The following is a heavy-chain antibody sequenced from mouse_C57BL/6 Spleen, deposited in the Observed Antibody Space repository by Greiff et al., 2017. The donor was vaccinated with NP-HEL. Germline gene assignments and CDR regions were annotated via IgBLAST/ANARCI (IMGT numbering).Heavy chain of an antibody. D-gene: IGHD1-1*01. CDR2: INPSTGGT. CDR1: GYSFTGYY. CDR3: ARGGSSSFDY. J-gene: IGHJ2*01. Sequence: EVQLQQSGPELVKPGASVKISCKASGYSFTGYYMNWVKQSPEKSLEWIGEINPSTGGTTYNQKFKAKATLTVDKSSSTAYMQLKSLTSEDSAVYYCARGGSSSFDYWGQGTTLTVSS. V-gene: IGHV1-42*01.